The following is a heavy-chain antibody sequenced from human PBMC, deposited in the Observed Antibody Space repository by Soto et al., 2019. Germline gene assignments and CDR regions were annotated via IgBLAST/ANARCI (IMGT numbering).Heavy chain of an antibody. CDR1: GDSVSRTSVA. Sequence: QVQLHQSGPGLVKPSQTLSLTCAISGDSVSRTSVAWNWIRQSPSRGLEWLGRTYYRSKWNSDYAVSARGRITINPDTSKSQFSLQLNSATPEDTAVYYCVRGQFSAFDCWGQGTLVTVSS. J-gene: IGHJ4*02. CDR3: VRGQFSAFDC. CDR2: TYYRSKWNS. V-gene: IGHV6-1*01.